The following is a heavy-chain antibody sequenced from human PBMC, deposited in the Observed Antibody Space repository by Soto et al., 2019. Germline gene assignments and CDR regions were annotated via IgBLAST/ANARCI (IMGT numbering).Heavy chain of an antibody. V-gene: IGHV3-15*01. Sequence: EVQLVESGGGLVKPGGSLRLSCAASGFTFSNAWMSWVRQAPGMGLEWVGRIKSKTDGGTTDYAVPVKGRFNISRDDSKTTLYLQMNSLKTEDTAVYYCTTGILLQSQPRIDYWGQGTLVTVSS. D-gene: IGHD2-2*01. CDR2: IKSKTDGGTT. CDR3: TTGILLQSQPRIDY. J-gene: IGHJ4*02. CDR1: GFTFSNAW.